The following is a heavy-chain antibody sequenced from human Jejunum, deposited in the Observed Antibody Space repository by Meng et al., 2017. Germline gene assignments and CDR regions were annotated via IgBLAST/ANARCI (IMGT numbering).Heavy chain of an antibody. V-gene: IGHV1-2*06. Sequence: QVKLVQSGAGWKEPGASVKVSCKASGYTFTASSLNWVRQAPGQGLEWMGRISPHSGGTDYAQNFQGRVTLTRDTSISTAYMQMSGLTSDDTAVYYCARDPGLDRWGRGTLVTVSS. CDR1: GYTFTASS. CDR2: ISPHSGGT. J-gene: IGHJ5*02. CDR3: ARDPGLDR.